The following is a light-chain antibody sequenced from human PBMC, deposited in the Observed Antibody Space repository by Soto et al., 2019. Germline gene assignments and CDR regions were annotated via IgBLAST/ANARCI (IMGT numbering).Light chain of an antibody. V-gene: IGLV1-44*01. J-gene: IGLJ1*01. Sequence: QSVLTQPPSASGTPGQRVTISCSGISSNIGSNTVNWYQQLPGTAPKLLIYSNNQRPSGVPDRFSGSKSGTSASLAISGLQSEDEADYFCSSFAGSYSPYVFGTGTKLTVL. CDR1: SSNIGSNT. CDR3: SSFAGSYSPYV. CDR2: SNN.